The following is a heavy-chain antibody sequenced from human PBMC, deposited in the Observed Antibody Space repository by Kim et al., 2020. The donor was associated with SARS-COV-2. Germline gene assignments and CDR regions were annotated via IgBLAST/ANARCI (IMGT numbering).Heavy chain of an antibody. J-gene: IGHJ6*02. Sequence: YNPSLKSRVTISVDTSKNQFSLKLSSVTAADTAVYYCARVLPFTRGMDVWGQGTTVTVSS. V-gene: IGHV4-31*02. D-gene: IGHD3-16*01. CDR3: ARVLPFTRGMDV.